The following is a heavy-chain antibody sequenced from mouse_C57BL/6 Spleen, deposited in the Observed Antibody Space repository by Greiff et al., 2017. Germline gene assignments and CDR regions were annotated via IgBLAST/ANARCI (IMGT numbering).Heavy chain of an antibody. J-gene: IGHJ3*01. V-gene: IGHV5-4*01. CDR2: ISDGGSYT. D-gene: IGHD2-12*01. CDR3: ARDQHDDGSGFAY. Sequence: VQLKESGGGLVKPGGSLKLSCAASGFTFSSYAMSWVRQTPEKRLEWVATISDGGSYTYYPDNVKGRCTISRDNTKNNLYLHMSHLKSEDTAMDYCARDQHDDGSGFAYWGQGTLVTVSA. CDR1: GFTFSSYA.